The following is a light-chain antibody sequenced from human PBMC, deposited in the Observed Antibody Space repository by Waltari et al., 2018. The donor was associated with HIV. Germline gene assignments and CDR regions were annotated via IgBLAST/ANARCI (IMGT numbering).Light chain of an antibody. V-gene: IGKV3-20*01. CDR1: QSVSSN. Sequence: EIVLTQSPGTLSLSPGERATLSCRASQSVSSNLSWYQQKPGQAPRLLIYGASSSATGIPDRVSGSGSGAYFTLTISRLEPEDFAVYYCHQYGTSPQTFGQGTKVEI. CDR2: GAS. CDR3: HQYGTSPQT. J-gene: IGKJ1*01.